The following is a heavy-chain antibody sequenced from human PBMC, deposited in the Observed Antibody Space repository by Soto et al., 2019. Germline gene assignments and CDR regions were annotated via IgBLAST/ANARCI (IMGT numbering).Heavy chain of an antibody. CDR1: GYTFIDYG. V-gene: IGHV1-18*01. Sequence: QVHLVQSGAEVKNPGASVKVACKTSGYTFIDYGISWVRQAPGQGLEWVGWVSPDNGKTRSIKKVQGRVTMTTDTSTTTAYMELRSMTAADTAVYYCTKRYGDPSSAAGFDSWGQGTLVTVSS. CDR3: TKRYGDPSSAAGFDS. CDR2: VSPDNGKT. J-gene: IGHJ4*02. D-gene: IGHD2-21*02.